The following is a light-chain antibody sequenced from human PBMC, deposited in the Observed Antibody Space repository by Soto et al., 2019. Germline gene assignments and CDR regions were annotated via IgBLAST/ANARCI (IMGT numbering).Light chain of an antibody. CDR2: DAS. Sequence: PGERATLSCRASQSVSSFLAWYQQKPGQAPRLLIYDASNRATGIPARFSGSGSGTDFTLTISSLEPEDFAVYYCQQRSNWPPLTFGGGTKVEIK. V-gene: IGKV3-11*01. J-gene: IGKJ4*01. CDR1: QSVSSF. CDR3: QQRSNWPPLT.